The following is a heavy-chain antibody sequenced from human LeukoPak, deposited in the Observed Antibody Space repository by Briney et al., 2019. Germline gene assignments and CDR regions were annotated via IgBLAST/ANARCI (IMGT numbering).Heavy chain of an antibody. V-gene: IGHV3-53*05. CDR1: GFTVSSNY. Sequence: GGSLRLSCAASGFTVSSNYMSWVRQAPGKGLEWVSVIYSGGSTYYADSVKGRFTISRDNSKNTLYLQMDNLRTDDTAVYYCAKDGQVALDYWGQGTLVT. D-gene: IGHD2-15*01. J-gene: IGHJ4*02. CDR3: AKDGQVALDY. CDR2: IYSGGST.